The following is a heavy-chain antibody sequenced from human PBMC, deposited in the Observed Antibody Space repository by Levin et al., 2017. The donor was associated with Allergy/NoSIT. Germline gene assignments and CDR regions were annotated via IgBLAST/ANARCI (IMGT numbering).Heavy chain of an antibody. CDR3: AKQGSSGWYSIGYFDY. CDR1: GFTFSSYG. J-gene: IGHJ4*02. Sequence: GGSLRLSCAASGFTFSSYGMHWVRQAPGKGLEWVAVISYDGSNKYYADSVKGRFTISRDNSKNTLYLQMNSLRAEDTAVYYCAKQGSSGWYSIGYFDYWGQGTLVTVSS. D-gene: IGHD6-19*01. CDR2: ISYDGSNK. V-gene: IGHV3-30*18.